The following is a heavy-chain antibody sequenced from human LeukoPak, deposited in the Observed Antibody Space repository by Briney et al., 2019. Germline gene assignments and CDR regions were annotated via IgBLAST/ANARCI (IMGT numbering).Heavy chain of an antibody. D-gene: IGHD4-17*01. Sequence: GGSLRLSCAASGFTFSSYGMSWVRQAPGKGLEWVSAISGSGGSTYYADSVKGRFTISRDNAKNSLYLQMNSLRAEDTAVYYCAREATNYGDHTMMIWGQGTLVTVSS. CDR1: GFTFSSYG. J-gene: IGHJ4*02. CDR2: ISGSGGST. CDR3: AREATNYGDHTMMI. V-gene: IGHV3-23*01.